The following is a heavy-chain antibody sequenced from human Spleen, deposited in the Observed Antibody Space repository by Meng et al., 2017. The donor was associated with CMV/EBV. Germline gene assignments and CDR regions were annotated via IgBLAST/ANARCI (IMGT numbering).Heavy chain of an antibody. J-gene: IGHJ4*02. Sequence: QVQLQESGPGLVKPSGTLSLTCAVSGGSFSSSNLWTWVPQVPGKGLEWVGEIYHSGSTNYNLSLKSRVTISVDKFKNQFSLKLGSVTAADTAVYYCARIERRRILKYCGSDCSTTDYWGQGTLVTVSS. CDR1: GGSFSSSNL. CDR3: ARIERRRILKYCGSDCSTTDY. V-gene: IGHV4-4*02. D-gene: IGHD2-21*02. CDR2: IYHSGST.